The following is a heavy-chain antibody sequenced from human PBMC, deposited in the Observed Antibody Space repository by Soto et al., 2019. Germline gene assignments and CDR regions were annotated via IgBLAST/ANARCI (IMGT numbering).Heavy chain of an antibody. D-gene: IGHD1-7*01. Sequence: EVQLVESGGGLVQPGGSLRLSCAASGFTFSSYWMTWVRQAPGKGLEWVAKIKEDGSEKYYVDSVKGRFTISRDNTKSSLFLQMISLRAEDTAVYYCARIGWNSYYYFYMDVWGKGTTVSVSS. J-gene: IGHJ6*03. CDR1: GFTFSSYW. CDR3: ARIGWNSYYYFYMDV. V-gene: IGHV3-7*01. CDR2: IKEDGSEK.